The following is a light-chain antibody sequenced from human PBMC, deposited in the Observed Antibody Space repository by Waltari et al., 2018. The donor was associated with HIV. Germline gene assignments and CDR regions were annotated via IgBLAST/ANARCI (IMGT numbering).Light chain of an antibody. CDR2: ERN. CDR3: QVWDDEFLN. J-gene: IGLJ2*01. Sequence: ELSQPRSISVSAGQRVSISWRGAAGRGGSPWWYQKKAGQSPQLIINERNRRPSGVSNRFSASMSGDTTTLFISGSQSVDEADYFCQVWDDEFLNFGGGTRLTVL. V-gene: IGLV3-9*01. CDR1: AGRGGS.